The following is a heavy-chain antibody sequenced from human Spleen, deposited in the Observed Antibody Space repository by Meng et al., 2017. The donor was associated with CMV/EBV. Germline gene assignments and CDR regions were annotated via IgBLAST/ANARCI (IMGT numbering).Heavy chain of an antibody. Sequence: GESLKISCAASGFTFSRSWMHWARQAPGKGLVWVSRINSAANITHYAGSVKGRFAISRDNAKNSLYLQMNSLRAEDTALYHCARGGVVVVAATLPYYFDYWGQGTLVTVSS. J-gene: IGHJ4*02. D-gene: IGHD2-15*01. CDR2: INSAANIT. V-gene: IGHV3-74*01. CDR1: GFTFSRSW. CDR3: ARGGVVVVAATLPYYFDY.